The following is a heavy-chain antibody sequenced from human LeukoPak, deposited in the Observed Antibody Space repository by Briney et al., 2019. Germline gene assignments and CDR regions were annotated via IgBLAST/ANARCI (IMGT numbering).Heavy chain of an antibody. CDR3: AFRGSYDSSPLFDY. D-gene: IGHD5-12*01. Sequence: GGSLRLSCAASGFTFSSYSMNWVRQAPGKGLEWVSYISSSSSTIYYADSVKGRFTISRDNAKNSLYLQMNSLRAEDTAVYSCAFRGSYDSSPLFDYWGQGTLVTVSS. V-gene: IGHV3-48*01. CDR2: ISSSSSTI. J-gene: IGHJ4*02. CDR1: GFTFSSYS.